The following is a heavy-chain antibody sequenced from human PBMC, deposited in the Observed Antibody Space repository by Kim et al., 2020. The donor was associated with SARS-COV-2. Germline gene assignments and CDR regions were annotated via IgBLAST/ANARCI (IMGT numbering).Heavy chain of an antibody. CDR2: IYPYDSDT. Sequence: GESLKISRKGSGYRFATSWIVWVRQMPGKGVEWMGIIYPYDSDTRYSPSFQGQVTISVDKSIDTAYLQWSSLKASDTAVYYCARHREEGSDRSILDSWGQGTLVTVSS. V-gene: IGHV5-51*01. CDR3: ARHREEGSDRSILDS. J-gene: IGHJ4*02. D-gene: IGHD3-16*02. CDR1: GYRFATSW.